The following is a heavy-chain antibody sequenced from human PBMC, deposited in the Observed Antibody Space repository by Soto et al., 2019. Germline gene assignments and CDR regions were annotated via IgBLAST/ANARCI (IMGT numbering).Heavy chain of an antibody. CDR3: ARDLYYDSSAPTFDI. Sequence: ASVKVSCKASGYTFTSYAMHWVRQAPGQRLEWMGWINAGNGNTKYSQKFQGRVTITRDTSASTAYMELSSLRSEDTAAYYCARDLYYDSSAPTFDIWGQGTMVTVSS. D-gene: IGHD3-22*01. V-gene: IGHV1-3*01. CDR1: GYTFTSYA. CDR2: INAGNGNT. J-gene: IGHJ3*02.